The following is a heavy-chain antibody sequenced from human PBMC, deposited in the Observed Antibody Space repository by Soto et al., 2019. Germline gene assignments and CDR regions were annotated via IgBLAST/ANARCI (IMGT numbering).Heavy chain of an antibody. D-gene: IGHD5-18*01. Sequence: GGSLRLSCAASGFTFSSYEMNWVRQAPGKGLEWVSYISSSGSTIYYADSVKGRSTISRDNAKNSLYLQMNSLRAEDTAVYYCARHPKAGYSYVDYWGQGTLVTVSS. V-gene: IGHV3-48*03. CDR3: ARHPKAGYSYVDY. J-gene: IGHJ4*02. CDR1: GFTFSSYE. CDR2: ISSSGSTI.